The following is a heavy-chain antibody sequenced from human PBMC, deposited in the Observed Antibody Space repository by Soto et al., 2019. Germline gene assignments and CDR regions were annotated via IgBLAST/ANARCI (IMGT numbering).Heavy chain of an antibody. CDR2: IWYDGSNK. V-gene: IGHV3-33*01. CDR1: GFTFSSYG. CDR3: ARDITDSDAFDI. D-gene: IGHD3-16*01. Sequence: VQLVESGGGVVQPGRSLRLSCAASGFTFSSYGMHWVRQAPGKGLEWVAVIWYDGSNKYYADSVKGRFTISRDNSKNTLYLQMNSLRAEDTAVYYCARDITDSDAFDIWGQGTMVTVSS. J-gene: IGHJ3*02.